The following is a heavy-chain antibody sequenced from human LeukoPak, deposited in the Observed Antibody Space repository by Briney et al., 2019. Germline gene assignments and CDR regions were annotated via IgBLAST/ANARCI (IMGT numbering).Heavy chain of an antibody. CDR1: GFTFSTYA. J-gene: IGHJ4*02. Sequence: GGSLRLSCAASGFTFSTYAMNWVRQAPGKGLEWVSLISWDGGSTYYADSVKGRFTISRDNSKNSLYLQMNSLRTEDTALYYCAKATRKYGSGSPDYWGQGTLVTVSS. D-gene: IGHD3-10*01. CDR2: ISWDGGST. CDR3: AKATRKYGSGSPDY. V-gene: IGHV3-43*01.